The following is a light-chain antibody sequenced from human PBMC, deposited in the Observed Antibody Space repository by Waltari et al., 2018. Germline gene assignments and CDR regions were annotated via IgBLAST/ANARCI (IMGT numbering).Light chain of an antibody. CDR2: FAS. CDR3: QQASRGPLT. Sequence: DIQITQNPYSLSVSIEDRVTITCRASQSTGRYLSWYQQKSGRAPKLLISFASSLESGVPSRFSGTGSGTDFTLTINSLQPEDIGTYYCQQASRGPLTFGQGT. J-gene: IGKJ1*01. V-gene: IGKV1-39*01. CDR1: QSTGRY.